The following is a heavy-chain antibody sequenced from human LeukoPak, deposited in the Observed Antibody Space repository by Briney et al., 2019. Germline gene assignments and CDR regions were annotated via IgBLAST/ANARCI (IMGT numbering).Heavy chain of an antibody. CDR2: ISDSGDTT. CDR3: AEVISKGYGSGSYYSPLFYFDY. Sequence: GWSLRLSGAASGFAFSSQAMGGVRPAPAKGLAWVSVISDSGDTTYYADSVKGRFTISRDNSKNTLYLQMNSLRAEDTAVYYCAEVISKGYGSGSYYSPLFYFDYWGQGTLVTVSS. V-gene: IGHV3-23*01. CDR1: GFAFSSQA. J-gene: IGHJ4*02. D-gene: IGHD3-10*01.